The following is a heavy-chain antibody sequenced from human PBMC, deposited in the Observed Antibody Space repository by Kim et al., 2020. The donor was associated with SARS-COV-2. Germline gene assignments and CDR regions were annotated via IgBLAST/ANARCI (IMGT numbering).Heavy chain of an antibody. J-gene: IGHJ4*02. Sequence: SETLSLTCTVSGGSISSGGYYWSWIRQHPGKGLEWIGYIYYSGSTYYNPSLKSRVTISVDTSKNQFSLKLSSVTAADTAVYYCAREPQERITIFGVVSYFDYWGQGTLVTVSS. CDR3: AREPQERITIFGVVSYFDY. CDR2: IYYSGST. D-gene: IGHD3-3*01. V-gene: IGHV4-31*03. CDR1: GGSISSGGYY.